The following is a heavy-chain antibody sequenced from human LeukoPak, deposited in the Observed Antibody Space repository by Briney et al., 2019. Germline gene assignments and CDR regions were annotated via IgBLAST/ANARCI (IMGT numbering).Heavy chain of an antibody. V-gene: IGHV4-30-4*01. CDR1: GGSISSGDYY. J-gene: IGHJ4*02. D-gene: IGHD2-15*01. CDR3: ARVDLRAAYFDY. Sequence: SETLFLTCTVSGGSISSGDYYWSWIRQPPGKGLEWIGYIYYSGSTGYNPSLKSRVTMSVDTSKNQFSLKLSSVTAADTAVYYCARVDLRAAYFDYWGQGTLVTVSS. CDR2: IYYSGST.